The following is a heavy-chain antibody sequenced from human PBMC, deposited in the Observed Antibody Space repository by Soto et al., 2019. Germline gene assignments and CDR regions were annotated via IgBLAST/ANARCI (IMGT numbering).Heavy chain of an antibody. V-gene: IGHV2-5*01. Sequence: QITLKESGPTLVKPTQPRTLTCTFSLFSLRTSGVGVGWIRQPPGKALEWLALIYWNDDKRYSPSLKSRLTITKDTSKNQVVLTMTIMDPVDTATYYCALSHGDVWGQGTTVTVSS. CDR3: ALSHGDV. J-gene: IGHJ6*02. CDR1: LFSLRTSGVG. CDR2: IYWNDDK.